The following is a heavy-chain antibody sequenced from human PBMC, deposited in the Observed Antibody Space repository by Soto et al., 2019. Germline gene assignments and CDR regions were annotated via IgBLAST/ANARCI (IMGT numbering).Heavy chain of an antibody. J-gene: IGHJ6*03. CDR1: GGTFSSYT. CDR3: ARVRGDPTDHYYYMDV. CDR2: IIPILGIA. V-gene: IGHV1-69*02. D-gene: IGHD4-17*01. Sequence: QVQLVQSGAEVKKPGSSVKVSCKASGGTFSSYTISWVRQAPGQGLEWMGRIIPILGIANYAQKFQGRVTITADKSTSTAYMELSSLRSEDTAVYYCARVRGDPTDHYYYMDVWGKGTTVTVSS.